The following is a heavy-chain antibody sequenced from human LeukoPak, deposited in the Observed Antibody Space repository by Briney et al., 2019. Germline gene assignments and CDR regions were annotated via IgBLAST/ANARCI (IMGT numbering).Heavy chain of an antibody. D-gene: IGHD1-14*01. V-gene: IGHV3-73*01. J-gene: IGHJ4*02. CDR2: IRSKANSYAT. Sequence: QPGGSLRLSCAAAGFTFSGSAMHWVRQASGKGLEWVGRIRSKANSYATAYAASVKGRFTISRDDSKNTAYLQMNSLKTEDTAVYYCTRIGRHDFDYWGQGTLVTVSS. CDR1: GFTFSGSA. CDR3: TRIGRHDFDY.